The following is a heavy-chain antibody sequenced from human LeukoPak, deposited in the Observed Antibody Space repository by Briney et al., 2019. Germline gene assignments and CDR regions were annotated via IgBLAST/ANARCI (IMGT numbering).Heavy chain of an antibody. CDR1: GGSISSPDW. CDR2: IYHSGST. V-gene: IGHV4-4*02. D-gene: IGHD3-10*01. J-gene: IGHJ5*02. Sequence: SETLSLTCAVSGGSISSPDWWNWVRQPPGKGLEWIGEIYHSGSTNYNPSLKSRVTISVDKSKNQFSLKLSSVTAADTAVYYCARGGVRVVRGVPPINWFDPWGQGTLVTVSS. CDR3: ARGGVRVVRGVPPINWFDP.